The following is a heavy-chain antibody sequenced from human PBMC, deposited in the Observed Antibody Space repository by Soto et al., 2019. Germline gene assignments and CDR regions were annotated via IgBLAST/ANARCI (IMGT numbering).Heavy chain of an antibody. D-gene: IGHD4-17*01. CDR1: GGSISSYY. V-gene: IGHV4-59*01. J-gene: IGHJ4*02. CDR2: IYYSGST. CDR3: ARDQYGDYGFDY. Sequence: SETLSLTCTVSGGSISSYYWSWIRQPPGKGLEWIGYIYYSGSTNYNPSLKSRVTISVDTSKNQFSLKLSSVTAADTAVYYCARDQYGDYGFDYWGQGTLVTVSS.